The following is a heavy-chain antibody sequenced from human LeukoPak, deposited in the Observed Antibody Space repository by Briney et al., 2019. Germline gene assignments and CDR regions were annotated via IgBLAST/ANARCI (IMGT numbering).Heavy chain of an antibody. CDR2: ISNNGGYT. CDR3: AKQLGYCSDGSCYFPY. CDR1: GFTFSSSA. Sequence: GALRLSCAASGFTFSSSAMSWVRQAPGKGLEWVSAISNNGGYTYYADSVQGRFTISRDNSKSTLCLQMNSLRAEDTAVYYCAKQLGYCSDGSCYFPYWGQGTLVTVSS. V-gene: IGHV3-23*01. D-gene: IGHD2-15*01. J-gene: IGHJ4*02.